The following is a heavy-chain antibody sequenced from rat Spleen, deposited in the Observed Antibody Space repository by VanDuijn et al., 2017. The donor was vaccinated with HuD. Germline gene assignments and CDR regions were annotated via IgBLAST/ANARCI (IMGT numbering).Heavy chain of an antibody. CDR1: GFTFSDYN. Sequence: EVQLVESGGGLVQPGRSLKLSCAASGFTFSDYNMAWVRQAPKKGLEWVATISYDGSSTYYRDSVKGRFTISRDNAKSTLYLQMDSLRSEDTATYYCARHAEGMKYYFDYWGQGVMVTVSS. CDR2: ISYDGSST. V-gene: IGHV5-7*01. D-gene: IGHD1-11*01. J-gene: IGHJ2*01. CDR3: ARHAEGMKYYFDY.